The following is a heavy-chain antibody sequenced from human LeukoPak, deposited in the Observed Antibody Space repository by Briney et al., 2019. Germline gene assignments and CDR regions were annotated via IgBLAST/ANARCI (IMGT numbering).Heavy chain of an antibody. Sequence: SETLSLTCTVSGYSISSGYYWGWIRQPPGKGLEWIGSIYHRGSTYYNPSLKSRVTISVDTSKNQFSLKLSSVTAADTAVYYCARGFTGGPGYYFDYWGQGTLVTVSS. J-gene: IGHJ4*02. CDR2: IYHRGST. V-gene: IGHV4-38-2*02. D-gene: IGHD7-27*01. CDR3: ARGFTGGPGYYFDY. CDR1: GYSISSGYY.